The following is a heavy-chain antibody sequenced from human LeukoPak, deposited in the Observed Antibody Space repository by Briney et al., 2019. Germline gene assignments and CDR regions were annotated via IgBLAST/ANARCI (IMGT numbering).Heavy chain of an antibody. J-gene: IGHJ5*02. V-gene: IGHV1-2*02. CDR2: INPNSGGT. CDR1: AYTXTGYY. Sequence: GASVKVSCKASAYTXTGYYIHWVRQAPGQGLEWMGWINPNSGGTNYAQNFQGRVTMTRDTSISTAYMELSRLRPDDTAVYYCARDLELWGQGTLVAVSS. CDR3: ARDLEL.